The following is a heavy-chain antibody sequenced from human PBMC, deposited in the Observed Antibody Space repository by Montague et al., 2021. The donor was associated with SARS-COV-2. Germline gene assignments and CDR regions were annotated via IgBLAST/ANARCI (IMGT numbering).Heavy chain of an antibody. CDR1: GGSISSSNYY. CDR3: VAEWLAIYYFDF. J-gene: IGHJ4*02. V-gene: IGHV4-39*01. D-gene: IGHD6-19*01. CDR2: LFYSGSS. Sequence: SETLSLTCTVAGGSISSSNYYWGWIRQPPGKGLEWIGSLFYSGSSFYNPSLKSRVTISVDTSKNQFSLRLSSVTAADTAVYYRVAEWLAIYYFDFWGQGTLVTVSS.